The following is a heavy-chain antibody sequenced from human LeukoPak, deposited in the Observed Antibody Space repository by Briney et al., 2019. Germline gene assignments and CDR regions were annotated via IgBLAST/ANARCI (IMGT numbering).Heavy chain of an antibody. V-gene: IGHV4-34*01. D-gene: IGHD2-2*02. CDR1: GGSFSGYY. J-gene: IGHJ6*02. Sequence: SETLSLTCAVYGGSFSGYYWSWIRQPPGKGLEWIGEINHSGSTNYNPSLKSRVTISVDASKNQFSLKLSSVTAADTAVYYCARLRGAGYCSSTSCYRALHYYGMDVWGQGTTVTVSS. CDR2: INHSGST. CDR3: ARLRGAGYCSSTSCYRALHYYGMDV.